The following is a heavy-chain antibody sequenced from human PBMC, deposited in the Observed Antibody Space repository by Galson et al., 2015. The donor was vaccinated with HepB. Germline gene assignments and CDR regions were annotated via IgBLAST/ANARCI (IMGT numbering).Heavy chain of an antibody. CDR1: GFTFSSYA. CDR2: ISGSGGST. J-gene: IGHJ4*02. D-gene: IGHD3-9*01. Sequence: SLRLSCAASGFTFSSYAMSWVRQAPGKGLEWVSAISGSGGSTYYADSVKGRFTISRDNSKNTLYLQMNSLRAEDTAVYYCAKAYYDILTGYYSDYWGQGTLVTVSS. V-gene: IGHV3-23*01. CDR3: AKAYYDILTGYYSDY.